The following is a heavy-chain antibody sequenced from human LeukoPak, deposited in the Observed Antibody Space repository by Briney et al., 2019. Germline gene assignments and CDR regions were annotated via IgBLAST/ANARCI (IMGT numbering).Heavy chain of an antibody. CDR3: ARDYYDSSGNNWFDP. V-gene: IGHV1-2*02. D-gene: IGHD3-22*01. CDR2: INPNSGGT. Sequence: GASVKVSCKASGYTFTGYYMHWVRQAPGQGLEWMGWINPNSGGTNYAQKFQGRVTMTRDTSISTAYMELSRLRPDDTAVYYCARDYYDSSGNNWFDPWGQGTLVTVSS. CDR1: GYTFTGYY. J-gene: IGHJ5*02.